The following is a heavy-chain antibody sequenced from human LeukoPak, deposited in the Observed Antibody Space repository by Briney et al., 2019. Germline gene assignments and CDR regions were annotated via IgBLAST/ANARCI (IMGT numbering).Heavy chain of an antibody. CDR1: GGSFSGYY. J-gene: IGHJ5*02. V-gene: IGHV4-34*01. CDR2: ISHSGST. Sequence: SETLSLTCAVYGGSFSGYYWSWIRQPPGKGLEWIGEISHSGSTNYNPSLKSRVTISVDTSKNQFSLNLSSVTAADTAVYYCARDIDWNDVWFDPWGQGTLVTVSS. CDR3: ARDIDWNDVWFDP. D-gene: IGHD1-1*01.